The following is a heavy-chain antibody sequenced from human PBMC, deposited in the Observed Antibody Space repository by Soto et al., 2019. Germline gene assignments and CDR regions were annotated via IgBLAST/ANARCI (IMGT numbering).Heavy chain of an antibody. D-gene: IGHD6-19*01. CDR3: AKSVRGYSSGPGSYYYGMDV. J-gene: IGHJ6*02. V-gene: IGHV3-9*01. CDR2: ISWNSGSI. CDR1: GFTFDDYA. Sequence: EVQLVESGGGLVQPGRSLRLSCAASGFTFDDYAMHWVRQAPGKGLEWVSGISWNSGSIGYADSVKGRFTISRDNAKNSLYLQMNSLRAEYTALYYCAKSVRGYSSGPGSYYYGMDVWGQGTTVTVSS.